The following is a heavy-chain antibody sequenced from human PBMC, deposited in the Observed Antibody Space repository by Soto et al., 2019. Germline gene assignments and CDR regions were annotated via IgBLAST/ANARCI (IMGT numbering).Heavy chain of an antibody. D-gene: IGHD2-2*02. CDR3: ARDDYTYGVY. CDR2: IGPYGNSK. Sequence: QVQLVESGGGLVKPGESLRVSCAASGFSFRGYFMSWMRQAPGKGLEWVAYIGPYGNSKYYADSVKGRFTISRDDATNSLYLHMNSLRAEDTAVYYCARDDYTYGVYWGQGTPVTVSS. V-gene: IGHV3-11*01. CDR1: GFSFRGYF. J-gene: IGHJ4*02.